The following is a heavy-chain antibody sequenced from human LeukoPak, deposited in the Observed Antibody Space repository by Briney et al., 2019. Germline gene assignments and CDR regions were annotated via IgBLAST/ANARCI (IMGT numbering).Heavy chain of an antibody. Sequence: SETLSLTCAVYGGSFSGYYWSWIRQPPGKGLEWIGEINHSGSTNYNPSLKSRVTISVDTSKNQSSLKLSSVTAADTAVYYCARGPPLTYYDILTGHDAFDIWGQGTMVTVSS. CDR3: ARGPPLTYYDILTGHDAFDI. D-gene: IGHD3-9*01. J-gene: IGHJ3*02. CDR1: GGSFSGYY. CDR2: INHSGST. V-gene: IGHV4-34*01.